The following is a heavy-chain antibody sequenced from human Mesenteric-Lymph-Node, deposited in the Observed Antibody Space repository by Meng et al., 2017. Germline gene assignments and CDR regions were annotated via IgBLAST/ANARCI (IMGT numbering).Heavy chain of an antibody. CDR3: ARVYSNAPYYYYGMDV. Sequence: GESLMISCAASEFTFSTYWMSWFRQAPGKGLEWVANIKQDGSEKYYVDSVKGRSTISRDNAKNSLYLQMNSLRAEDTAVYYCARVYSNAPYYYYGMDVWGQGTTVTVSS. CDR1: EFTFSTYW. D-gene: IGHD4-11*01. J-gene: IGHJ6*02. CDR2: IKQDGSEK. V-gene: IGHV3-7*01.